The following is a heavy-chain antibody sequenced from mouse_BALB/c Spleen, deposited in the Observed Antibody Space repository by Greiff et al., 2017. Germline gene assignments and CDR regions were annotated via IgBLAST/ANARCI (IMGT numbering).Heavy chain of an antibody. CDR2: ISSGGSYT. CDR1: GFTFSSYG. CDR3: ARHTPYFDY. Sequence: EVQVVESGGGLVKPGGSLKLSCAASGFTFSSYGMSWVRQTPDKRLEWVATISSGGSYTYYPDSVKGRFTISRDNAKNTLYLQMSSLKSEDTAMYYCARHTPYFDYWGQGTTLTVSS. J-gene: IGHJ2*01. V-gene: IGHV5-6*01.